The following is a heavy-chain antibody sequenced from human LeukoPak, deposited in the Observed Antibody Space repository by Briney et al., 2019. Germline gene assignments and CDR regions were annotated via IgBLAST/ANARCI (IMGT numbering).Heavy chain of an antibody. Sequence: SETLSLTCTVSGGSISSYYWSWIRQPAGKGLEWSGRFYTSGSTNYNPSLKSRVTISVDTSMNQFSLKLSSVTAADTAVYYCAREGWLDAFDIWGQGTMVTVSS. CDR3: AREGWLDAFDI. D-gene: IGHD5-12*01. J-gene: IGHJ3*02. V-gene: IGHV4-4*07. CDR2: FYTSGST. CDR1: GGSISSYY.